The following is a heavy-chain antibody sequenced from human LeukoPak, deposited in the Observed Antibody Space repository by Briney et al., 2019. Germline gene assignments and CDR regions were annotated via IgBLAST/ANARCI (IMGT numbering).Heavy chain of an antibody. D-gene: IGHD6-6*01. CDR1: GGSISSYY. CDR3: ATVRKYSSSSPFDY. CDR2: IYTSGST. Sequence: SETLSLTCTVSGGSISSYYWSWIRQPAGKGLEWIGRIYTSGSTNYNPSLKSRVTMSVDTSKNQFSLKLSSVTAADTAVYYCATVRKYSSSSPFDYWGQGTLVTVSS. V-gene: IGHV4-4*07. J-gene: IGHJ4*02.